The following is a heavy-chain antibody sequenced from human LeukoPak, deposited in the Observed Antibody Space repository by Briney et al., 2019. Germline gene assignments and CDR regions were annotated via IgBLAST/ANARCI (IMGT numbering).Heavy chain of an antibody. Sequence: PGGSLRLSCAASGFTFSSYAMHWVRQAPGKGLEWVSAISGSGGSTYYADSVKGRFTISRDNSKNTLYLQMNSLRAEDTAVYYCANPYYGGVYYDSSGVNFDYWGQGTLVTVSS. CDR1: GFTFSSYA. CDR2: ISGSGGST. J-gene: IGHJ4*02. V-gene: IGHV3-23*01. CDR3: ANPYYGGVYYDSSGVNFDY. D-gene: IGHD3-22*01.